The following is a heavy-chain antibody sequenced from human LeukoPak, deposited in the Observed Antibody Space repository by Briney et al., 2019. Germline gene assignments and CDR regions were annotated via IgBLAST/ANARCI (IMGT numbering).Heavy chain of an antibody. CDR3: ARVARSSFS. V-gene: IGHV4-38-2*02. CDR2: IYYSGST. D-gene: IGHD6-13*01. Sequence: SETLSLTCTVSGYSISSGYYWGWIRQPPGKGLEWIGSIYYSGSTYYNPSLKSRVTISLDTSKNQFSLKLSSVTAADTAVYYCARVARSSFSWGQGTLVTVSS. CDR1: GYSISSGYY. J-gene: IGHJ4*02.